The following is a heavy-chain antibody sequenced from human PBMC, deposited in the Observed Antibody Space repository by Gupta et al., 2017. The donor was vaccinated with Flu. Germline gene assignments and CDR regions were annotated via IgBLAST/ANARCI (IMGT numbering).Heavy chain of an antibody. CDR3: ARDFWSGVYYFGMDV. CDR2: VNANTGKT. Sequence: QVQLVQSGAEVKKPGASVKVSCKASGYSFISYDISWVRQAPGQGLEWMGWVNANTGKTGYAERFQGGVTLTRNTSINTAYMELSSLTSDDTAVYYCARDFWSGVYYFGMDVWGQGTTVSVSS. J-gene: IGHJ6*02. V-gene: IGHV1-8*01. CDR1: GYSFISYD. D-gene: IGHD3-3*01.